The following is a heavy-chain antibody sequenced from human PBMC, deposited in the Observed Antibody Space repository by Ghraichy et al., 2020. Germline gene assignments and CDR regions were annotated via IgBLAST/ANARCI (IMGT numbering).Heavy chain of an antibody. CDR1: GFTFSSYG. V-gene: IGHV3-30*18. CDR3: AKAGYSTAMVSY. CDR2: ISYDGSNK. D-gene: IGHD5-18*01. J-gene: IGHJ4*02. Sequence: GGSLRLSCAASGFTFSSYGMHWVRQAPGKGLEWVAVISYDGSNKYYADSVKGRFTISRDNSKNTLYLQMNSLRAEDTAVYYCAKAGYSTAMVSYWGQGTLVTVSS.